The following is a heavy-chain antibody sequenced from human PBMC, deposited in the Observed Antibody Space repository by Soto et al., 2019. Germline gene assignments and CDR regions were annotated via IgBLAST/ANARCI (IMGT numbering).Heavy chain of an antibody. CDR1: GFTCSSYA. CDR2: ISSSGGST. CDR3: AKDATIADADTLNY. V-gene: IGHV3-23*01. Sequence: GGSMRLSCAASGFTCSSYARSWVRQAPGKWLEWISAISSSGGSTYYADSVKGWFTISRDNFKKRLYLQIKRLRADDTAVYYCAKDATIADADTLNYWGQGTLDTVSS. J-gene: IGHJ4*02. D-gene: IGHD6-13*01.